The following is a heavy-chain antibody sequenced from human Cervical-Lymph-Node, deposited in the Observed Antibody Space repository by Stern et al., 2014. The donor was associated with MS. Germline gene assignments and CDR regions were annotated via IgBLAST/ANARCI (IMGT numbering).Heavy chain of an antibody. CDR1: GYTFTSYA. CDR3: DV. V-gene: IGHV7-4-1*01. Sequence: QVQLVESGSELKKPGASVKVACKASGYTFTSYAMNWVRQAPGQGLEWMGWININTGNPTYAQGFTGRFVFSLDTSDCARDDQYCSSNLCYAGARGMDVWGQGTTVTVSS. D-gene: IGHD2-2*01. CDR2: ININTGNP. J-gene: IGHJ6*02.